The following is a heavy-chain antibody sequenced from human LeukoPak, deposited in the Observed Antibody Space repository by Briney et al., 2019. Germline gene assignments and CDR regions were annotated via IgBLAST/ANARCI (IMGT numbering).Heavy chain of an antibody. D-gene: IGHD6-19*01. CDR3: VSPDTSGWPLVGY. J-gene: IGHJ4*02. V-gene: IGHV3-7*03. CDR1: GFTFSNYW. CDR2: IKQDGSER. Sequence: QAGGSLRLSCVASGFTFSNYWMTWVRQAPGTGLEWVANIKQDGSERYYLDSVKGRFTISRDNAENSLFLQMNSLRSEDTAVYYCVSPDTSGWPLVGYWGQGTLVTVSS.